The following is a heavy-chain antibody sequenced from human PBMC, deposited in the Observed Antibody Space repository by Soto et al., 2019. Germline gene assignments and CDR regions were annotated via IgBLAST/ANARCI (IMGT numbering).Heavy chain of an antibody. D-gene: IGHD6-19*01. CDR2: IIPIFGTA. J-gene: IGHJ5*02. V-gene: IGHV1-69*06. CDR1: GGTFSSYA. Sequence: QVQLVQSGAEVTKPGSSVKVSCKASGGTFSSYAISWVRQAPGQGLEWMGGIIPIFGTANYAQKFQGRVTITADKSTRTAYMELSSLRSEDTAVYYCATPVGQWLANNWFDPWGQGTLVTVSS. CDR3: ATPVGQWLANNWFDP.